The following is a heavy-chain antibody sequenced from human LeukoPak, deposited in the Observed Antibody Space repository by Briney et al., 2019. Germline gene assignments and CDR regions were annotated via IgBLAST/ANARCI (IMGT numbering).Heavy chain of an antibody. V-gene: IGHV4-38-2*01. Sequence: QPSETLSLTCAVSGSSITSDYFWGWIRQPPGKGLEWIATIYYSWDTYFNPSLKSRVSISLDASKNQFSLKLTSLTAADTAIYYCARNVTAGFFDFWGQGILVTVSS. CDR1: GSSITSDYF. CDR3: ARNVTAGFFDF. CDR2: IYYSWDT. D-gene: IGHD3-10*01. J-gene: IGHJ4*02.